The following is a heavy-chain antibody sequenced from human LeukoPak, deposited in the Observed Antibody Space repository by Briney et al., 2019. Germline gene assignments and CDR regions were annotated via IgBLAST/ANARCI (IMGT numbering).Heavy chain of an antibody. Sequence: SETLSLTCTVSGGSISSYYWSWIRQPPGKGLEWIGNIHYSGSTNYSPSLKSRVTISVDTSKNQFSLKLSSVTAADTAVYYCARVFSQQLWAFDIWGQGTMVTVSS. CDR1: GGSISSYY. V-gene: IGHV4-59*01. CDR2: IHYSGST. CDR3: ARVFSQQLWAFDI. J-gene: IGHJ3*02. D-gene: IGHD6-13*01.